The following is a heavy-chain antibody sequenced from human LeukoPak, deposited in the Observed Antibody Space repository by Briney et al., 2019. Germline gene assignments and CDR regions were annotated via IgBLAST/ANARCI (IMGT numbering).Heavy chain of an antibody. D-gene: IGHD5-24*01. V-gene: IGHV1-2*02. Sequence: ASVKVSCKASGYXFTGYYFHWVRQAPGQGHEWVGGINSNNGDTHYAQNFQGRVTMTRDTSISTAYMELSRLGSDDTAVYYCARDGDGYNLDWGQGTLVTVSS. J-gene: IGHJ4*02. CDR2: INSNNGDT. CDR1: GYXFTGYY. CDR3: ARDGDGYNLD.